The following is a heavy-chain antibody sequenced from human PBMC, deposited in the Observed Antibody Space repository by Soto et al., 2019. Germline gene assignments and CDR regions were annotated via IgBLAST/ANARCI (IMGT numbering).Heavy chain of an antibody. V-gene: IGHV3-49*03. CDR3: AGRKYLDY. CDR1: GFTFGDYA. D-gene: IGHD6-6*01. CDR2: IRSNTYGGTT. Sequence: PGGSLRLSCTTSGFTFGDYAMSWFRQAPGKGLEWIGYIRSNTYGGTTEYAASVKGRFTISRDDSKRVAHLQMNSLETEDTAVYFCAGRKYLDYWGQGTLVTVSS. J-gene: IGHJ4*02.